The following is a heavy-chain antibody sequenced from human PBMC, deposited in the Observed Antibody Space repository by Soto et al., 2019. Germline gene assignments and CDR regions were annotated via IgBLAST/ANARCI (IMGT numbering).Heavy chain of an antibody. V-gene: IGHV3-33*01. J-gene: IGHJ5*02. Sequence: GGSLRLSCAASGFTFSSYGMHWVRQAPGKGLEWVAVIWYDGSNKYYADSVKGRFTISRDNSKNTLYLQMNSLRAEDTAVYYCARDPGPDIVAAYDPKNWFDPWGQGTLVTVSS. CDR1: GFTFSSYG. CDR3: ARDPGPDIVAAYDPKNWFDP. CDR2: IWYDGSNK. D-gene: IGHD5-12*01.